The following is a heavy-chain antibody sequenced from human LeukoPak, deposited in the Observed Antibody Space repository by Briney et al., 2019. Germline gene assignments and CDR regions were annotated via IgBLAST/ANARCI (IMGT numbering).Heavy chain of an antibody. CDR3: ARDRVAVPAAFDY. D-gene: IGHD2-2*01. V-gene: IGHV1-2*02. CDR2: INPNSGGT. Sequence: ASVKVSCKASGYTFTAYYMHWVRQAPGQGLEWMGWINPNSGGTNYAQKFQGRVTMTRDTSISTAYMELSRLRSDDTAVYYCARDRVAVPAAFDYWGQGTLVTVSS. CDR1: GYTFTAYY. J-gene: IGHJ4*02.